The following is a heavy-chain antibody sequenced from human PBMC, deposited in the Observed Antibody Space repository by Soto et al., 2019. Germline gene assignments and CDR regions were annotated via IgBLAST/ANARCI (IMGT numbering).Heavy chain of an antibody. CDR3: ARSLPLYDFWSGYPYYFDY. Sequence: ASVKVSCKASGYTFTNYGISWVRQAPGQGLEWMGIINPSGGSTSYAQKFQGRVTMTRDTSTSTVYMELSSLRSEDMAVYYCARSLPLYDFWSGYPYYFDYWGQGTLVTVSS. CDR1: GYTFTNYG. V-gene: IGHV1-46*01. CDR2: INPSGGST. J-gene: IGHJ4*02. D-gene: IGHD3-3*01.